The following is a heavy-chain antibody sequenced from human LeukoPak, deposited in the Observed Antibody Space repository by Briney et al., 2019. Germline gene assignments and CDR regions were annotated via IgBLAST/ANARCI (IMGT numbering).Heavy chain of an antibody. Sequence: PGGSLRLSCAASGFTFSSYAGNWVRQAPGKGLDWVSGIGGSGGSTYYADSVKGRFTISRDNPKNTLYLQMNSLRAEDTAIYYCAKSDDSSGYYYGIVYWGQGTLVTASS. D-gene: IGHD3-22*01. CDR2: IGGSGGST. CDR1: GFTFSSYA. V-gene: IGHV3-23*01. J-gene: IGHJ4*02. CDR3: AKSDDSSGYYYGIVY.